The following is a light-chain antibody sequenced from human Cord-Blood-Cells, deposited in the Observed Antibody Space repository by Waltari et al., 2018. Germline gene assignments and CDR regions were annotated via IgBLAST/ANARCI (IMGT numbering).Light chain of an antibody. CDR3: SSYAGSNNLV. CDR2: EVS. Sequence: QSALTQPPSASGSPGQSVTISCTGTSSDVGGYNYVSWYQQHPGKAPKLMIYEVSKRPSGVPDRFSGPKSGNTASLTVSVLQAEDEADYYCSSYAGSNNLVFGGGTKLTVL. V-gene: IGLV2-8*01. CDR1: SSDVGGYNY. J-gene: IGLJ3*02.